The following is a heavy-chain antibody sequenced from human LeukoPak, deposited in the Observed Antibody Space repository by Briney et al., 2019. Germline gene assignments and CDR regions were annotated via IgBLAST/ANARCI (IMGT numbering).Heavy chain of an antibody. D-gene: IGHD1-26*01. Sequence: RGSLRHSCAASGFIFSNYGMGWVRQAPGKGLEGVSGINDNAGTSTWYGDSVKGRFIISRDNSKNTVYLQMNSLRVEDTAVYYCAKEGVQAPTDWYFGLWGRGTLVTVS. CDR1: GFIFSNYG. CDR3: AKEGVQAPTDWYFGL. V-gene: IGHV3-23*01. CDR2: INDNAGTST. J-gene: IGHJ2*01.